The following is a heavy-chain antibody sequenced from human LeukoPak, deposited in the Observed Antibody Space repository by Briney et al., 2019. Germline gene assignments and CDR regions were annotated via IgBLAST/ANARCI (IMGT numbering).Heavy chain of an antibody. J-gene: IGHJ1*01. Sequence: GGSLRLSCAASGFIFSNYGMHWVRQAPGKGLEWVAFIRNDGSIKYYADSVKGRFTIFRDNSKNTLYLQMNSLRAEDTAVYYCATYSSLNRREFQYWGQGTLLTVSS. D-gene: IGHD3-22*01. V-gene: IGHV3-30*02. CDR3: ATYSSLNRREFQY. CDR1: GFIFSNYG. CDR2: IRNDGSIK.